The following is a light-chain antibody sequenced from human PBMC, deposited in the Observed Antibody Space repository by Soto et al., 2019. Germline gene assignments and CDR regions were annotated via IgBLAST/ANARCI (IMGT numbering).Light chain of an antibody. J-gene: IGLJ2*01. V-gene: IGLV3-1*01. CDR2: QDS. CDR3: QAWDSSTRV. CDR1: KLGDKY. Sequence: SYELTQPPSVSVSPGQTASITCSGDKLGDKYACWYRQKPGQSPVLVIYQDSKRPSGIPERFSGSNSGNTATLTISGTQAMDEADYYCQAWDSSTRVFGGGTKVTVL.